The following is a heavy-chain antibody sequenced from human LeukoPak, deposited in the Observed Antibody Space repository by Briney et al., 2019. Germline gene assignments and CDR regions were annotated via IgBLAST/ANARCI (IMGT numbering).Heavy chain of an antibody. CDR1: GGSISSYY. D-gene: IGHD3-10*01. Sequence: PSETLSLTCTVSGGSISSYYWCWVRQPPGKGLEYIGFIYYIGSTNYNPSLKSRVTISVDTSKNQYSLRLNSVTAADTAVYYCARSRSYTGDGFDYWGQGALVTVSS. V-gene: IGHV4-59*08. CDR3: ARSRSYTGDGFDY. CDR2: IYYIGST. J-gene: IGHJ4*02.